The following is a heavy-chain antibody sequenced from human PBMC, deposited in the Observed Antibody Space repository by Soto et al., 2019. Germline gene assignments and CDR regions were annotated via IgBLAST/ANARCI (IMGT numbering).Heavy chain of an antibody. CDR2: IIPIFGTA. CDR1: GGTFSSYA. J-gene: IGHJ6*02. CDR3: AGYYYDSSGYYFPPNYYYGMDV. V-gene: IGHV1-69*01. Sequence: QVPLVQSGAEVKKPGSSVKVSCKASGGTFSSYAISWVRQAPGQGLEWMGGIIPIFGTANYAQKFQGRVTITADESTSTAYMELSSLRSEDTAVYYCAGYYYDSSGYYFPPNYYYGMDVWGQGTTVTVSS. D-gene: IGHD3-22*01.